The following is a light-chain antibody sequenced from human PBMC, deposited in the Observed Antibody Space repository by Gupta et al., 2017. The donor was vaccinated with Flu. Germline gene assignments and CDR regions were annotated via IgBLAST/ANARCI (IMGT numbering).Light chain of an antibody. V-gene: IGKV1-39*01. CDR2: AAS. J-gene: IGKJ2*01. CDR3: QQSDSAPQT. Sequence: PSSLSASLGDRVTITCRASHDIKNYLNWYQQKPVRAPKLLIYAASSLQGGVPSRFSGSGSGTDFTLSISRLQPEDFATYFCQQSDSAPQTFGQGTKLEIK. CDR1: HDIKNY.